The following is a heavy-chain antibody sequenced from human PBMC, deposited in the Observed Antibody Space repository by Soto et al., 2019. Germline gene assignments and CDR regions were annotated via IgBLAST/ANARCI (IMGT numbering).Heavy chain of an antibody. J-gene: IGHJ4*02. V-gene: IGHV3-21*01. CDR2: ITSGSVYI. CDR3: ARDRLDSSGSYSPLDY. Sequence: GGSLRLSCAASGFTFSNYDMNWVRQAPGKGLEWVSSITSGSVYIYYADSVKGRFTTSRDNAKNSLYLQMNSLRAEDTAVYYCARDRLDSSGSYSPLDYWGQGTLVTVSS. CDR1: GFTFSNYD. D-gene: IGHD3-22*01.